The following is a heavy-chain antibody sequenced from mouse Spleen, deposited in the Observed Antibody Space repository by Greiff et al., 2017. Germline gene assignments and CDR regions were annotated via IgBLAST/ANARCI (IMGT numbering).Heavy chain of an antibody. V-gene: IGHV1-81*01. CDR2: IYPRSGNT. D-gene: IGHD1-2*01. Sequence: VNVVESGAELARPGASVKLSCKASGYTFTSYGISWVKQRTGQGLEWIGEIYPRSGNTYYNEKFKGKATLTADKSSSTAYMELRSLTSEDSAVYFWARGGLLRLPFDYWGQGTTLTVSS. J-gene: IGHJ2*01. CDR3: ARGGLLRLPFDY. CDR1: GYTFTSYG.